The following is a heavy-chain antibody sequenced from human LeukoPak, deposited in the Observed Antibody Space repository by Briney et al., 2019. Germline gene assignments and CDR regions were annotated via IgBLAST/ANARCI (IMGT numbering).Heavy chain of an antibody. J-gene: IGHJ4*02. CDR1: GGSISSYY. CDR2: IFYSGST. D-gene: IGHD1-26*01. V-gene: IGHV4-59*08. Sequence: PSETLSLTCTVSGGSISSYYWSWIRQPPGKGLEWIGYIFYSGSTNYNPSLKSRVTISVDTSKNQFSLKLSSVTAADTAVYHCATLLVGARYFDYWGQGILVIVSS. CDR3: ATLLVGARYFDY.